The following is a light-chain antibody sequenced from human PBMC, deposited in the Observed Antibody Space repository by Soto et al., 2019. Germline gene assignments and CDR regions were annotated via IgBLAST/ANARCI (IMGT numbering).Light chain of an antibody. CDR2: GAS. V-gene: IGKV3-15*01. CDR3: QHRAIWPVS. Sequence: EIVMTQSPATLSVSPGERATLSCRASQSVSRNLAWYQQRPGQAPRLLISGASTRATGIAARFSGSGSGTDFTLTISSLEPEDFAVYYCQHRAIWPVSFGQGTRLEIK. J-gene: IGKJ5*01. CDR1: QSVSRN.